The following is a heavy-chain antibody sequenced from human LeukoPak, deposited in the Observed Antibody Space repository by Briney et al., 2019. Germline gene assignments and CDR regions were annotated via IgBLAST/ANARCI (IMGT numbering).Heavy chain of an antibody. Sequence: PGGSLRLSCAASGFTFDDYGMSWVRQAPGKGLEWVSGINWNGGSTGYADSVKGRFTISRDNAKNSLYLQMNSLRAEDTALYYCARAREMVITAPRFDYWGQGTLVTVSS. V-gene: IGHV3-20*04. CDR1: GFTFDDYG. CDR2: INWNGGST. J-gene: IGHJ4*02. CDR3: ARAREMVITAPRFDY. D-gene: IGHD3-22*01.